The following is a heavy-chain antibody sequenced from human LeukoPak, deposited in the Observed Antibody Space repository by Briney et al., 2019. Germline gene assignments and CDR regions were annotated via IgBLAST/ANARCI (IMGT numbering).Heavy chain of an antibody. CDR2: TYYRSKWYN. CDR3: ARSKDIVVVVAATDWSSWLDP. CDR1: GDSVSSNSAA. V-gene: IGHV6-1*01. Sequence: SQTLSLTCAISGDSVSSNSAAWNWIRQSPSRGLEWLGRTYYRSKWYNDYAVSVKSRITINPDTSKNQFSLQLNSVTPEDTAVYYCARSKDIVVVVAATDWSSWLDPWGQGTLVTVSS. D-gene: IGHD2-15*01. J-gene: IGHJ5*02.